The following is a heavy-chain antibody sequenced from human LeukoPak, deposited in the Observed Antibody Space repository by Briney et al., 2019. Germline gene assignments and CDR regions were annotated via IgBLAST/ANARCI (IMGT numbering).Heavy chain of an antibody. D-gene: IGHD5-24*01. CDR3: ARGEEKATITGLDS. Sequence: GGSLRLSCAASGYTISNYYLNWIRQAPGKGLEWVSDISGSSCSYIYYADSVKGRFTISRDNAKNSLYLQMNGPRAEDTAVYFCARGEEKATITGLDSWGQGTLVTVSS. CDR1: GYTISNYY. V-gene: IGHV3-21*01. CDR2: ISGSSCSYI. J-gene: IGHJ4*02.